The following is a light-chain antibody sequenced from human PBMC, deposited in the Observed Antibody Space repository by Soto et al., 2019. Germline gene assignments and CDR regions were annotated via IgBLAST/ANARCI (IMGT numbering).Light chain of an antibody. J-gene: IGKJ4*01. CDR1: QSASSTY. Sequence: DIVLTKSPGTLSFSPGERATLSCRVSQSASSTYLAWYQQKPGQAPRLLIYGASNRATGIPDRFSGSGSGTDFTLTISRLEPEDFAVYYCQQYGDSPLTFGGGTKVEIK. V-gene: IGKV3-20*01. CDR2: GAS. CDR3: QQYGDSPLT.